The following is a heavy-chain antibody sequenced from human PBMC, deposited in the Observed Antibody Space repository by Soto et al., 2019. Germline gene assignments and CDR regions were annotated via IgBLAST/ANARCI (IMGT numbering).Heavy chain of an antibody. J-gene: IGHJ4*02. CDR3: ARDPRNSFVF. CDR2: ISTYNGNT. Sequence: ASVKVSCKTSGYTFNTDYISCLRQAPRQVLEWIGWISTYNGNTNYVPKFQGRITMTTDTSKSTAYMELRSLRSDDTALYFCARDPRNSFVFGGQGTL. V-gene: IGHV1-18*01. CDR1: GYTFNTDY.